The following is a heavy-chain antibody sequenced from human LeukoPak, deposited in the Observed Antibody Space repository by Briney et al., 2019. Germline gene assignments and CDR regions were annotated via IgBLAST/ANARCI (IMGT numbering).Heavy chain of an antibody. Sequence: PSETLSLTCTVSGGSISSYYWSWIRQPPGKGLEWIGYLYYSGRTNYNPSLKSRVTISVVTSNNQFSLKLSSVTAADTAVYYCARAYSDCSGHSCYLRYWGQGTLVTVSS. J-gene: IGHJ4*02. CDR2: LYYSGRT. CDR1: GGSISSYY. CDR3: ARAYSDCSGHSCYLRY. V-gene: IGHV4-59*01. D-gene: IGHD2-15*01.